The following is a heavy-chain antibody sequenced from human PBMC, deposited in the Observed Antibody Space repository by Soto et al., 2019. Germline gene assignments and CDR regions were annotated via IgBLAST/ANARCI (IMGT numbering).Heavy chain of an antibody. V-gene: IGHV4-59*08. CDR2: IYYSGST. CDR3: ARFGVVINTHYYYMDV. J-gene: IGHJ6*03. D-gene: IGHD3-3*01. Sequence: QVQLQESGPGLVKPSETLSLTCTVSGGSISSYYWSWIRQPPGKGLEWIGYIYYSGSTNYNPSLKSRVTISVDTSKNQSSLKLSSVTAADTAVYYCARFGVVINTHYYYMDVWCKGTTVTVSS. CDR1: GGSISSYY.